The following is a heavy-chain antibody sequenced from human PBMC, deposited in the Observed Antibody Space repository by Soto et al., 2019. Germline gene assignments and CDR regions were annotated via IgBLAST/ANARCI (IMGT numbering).Heavy chain of an antibody. CDR1: GDSMTNYY. D-gene: IGHD1-1*01. CDR3: ARLLSIGTSGY. V-gene: IGHV4-59*08. Sequence: SETLSLTCTVSGDSMTNYYWNWLRQPPGKGLEWIGYIYYSGSTNYNPSLKSRVTISVDTSKNQFSLKLSSVTAADTAIYYCARLLSIGTSGYWRQGPLFPVP. CDR2: IYYSGST. J-gene: IGHJ4*02.